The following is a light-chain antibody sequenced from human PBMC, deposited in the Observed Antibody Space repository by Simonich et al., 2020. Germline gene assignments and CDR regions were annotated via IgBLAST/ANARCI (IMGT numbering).Light chain of an antibody. CDR3: QQYYSTPQT. CDR2: WAS. J-gene: IGKJ1*01. V-gene: IGKV4-1*01. CDR1: QSVLYSYNNTNY. Sequence: DIVMTQSPDSLAVSLGERATINCKSSQSVLYSYNNTNYLAWNQQKPGQPPKPLIYWASTRESGVPDRFSGSGSGTDFTLTISSLQAEDVAVYYCQQYYSTPQTFGQGTKVEIK.